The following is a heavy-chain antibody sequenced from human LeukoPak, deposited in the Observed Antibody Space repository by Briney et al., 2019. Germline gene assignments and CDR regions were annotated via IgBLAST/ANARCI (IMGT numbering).Heavy chain of an antibody. J-gene: IGHJ5*02. D-gene: IGHD3-10*01. V-gene: IGHV4-38-2*01. Sequence: SETLSLTCGVSGYSISSGYQWAWIRQSPGKGLEWIGEINHSGSTNYNPSLKSRVTISVDTSKNQFSLKLSSVTTADTAVYYCARPARITMVRGVTWFDPWGRGTLVTVSS. CDR1: GYSISSGYQ. CDR3: ARPARITMVRGVTWFDP. CDR2: INHSGST.